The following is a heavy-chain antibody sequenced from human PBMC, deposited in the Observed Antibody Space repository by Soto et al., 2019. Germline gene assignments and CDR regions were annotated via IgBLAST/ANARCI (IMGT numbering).Heavy chain of an antibody. D-gene: IGHD2-15*01. CDR3: AKAYFKLRGLSYNGFDP. CDR1: GFTFGDYA. V-gene: IGHV3-9*01. CDR2: ITWNSDNI. J-gene: IGHJ5*02. Sequence: GRSLILSCAASGFTFGDYAMHWVLQPPGKGLEWVSGITWNSDNIEYADSVKGRFTISRDNAKNSLYLQMDSLRPEDTAFYYCAKAYFKLRGLSYNGFDPWGQGTQVTVSS.